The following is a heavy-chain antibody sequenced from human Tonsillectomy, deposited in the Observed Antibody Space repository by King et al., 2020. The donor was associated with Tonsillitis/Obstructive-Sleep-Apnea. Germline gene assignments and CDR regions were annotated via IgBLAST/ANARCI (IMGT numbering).Heavy chain of an antibody. CDR2: IIPIFGTT. Sequence: QLVQSGAEVKKPGSSVKVSCKASGGTFRSYAINWVRQARGQGIEWMGGIIPIFGTTVYAPRFLGRVSITADESTSTAYMELSSLKSEYTAIYYCARDRLGLAYCPSHICQFYFDYCGQGTLVTVSS. J-gene: IGHJ4*02. CDR1: GGTFRSYA. V-gene: IGHV1-69*12. D-gene: IGHD2-21*01. CDR3: ARDRLGLAYCPSHICQFYFDY.